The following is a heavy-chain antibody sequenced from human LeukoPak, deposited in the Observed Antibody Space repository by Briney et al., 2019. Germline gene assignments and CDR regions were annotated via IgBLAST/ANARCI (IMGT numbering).Heavy chain of an antibody. CDR2: IWYDGSKK. CDR3: ARVLTASLDY. V-gene: IGHV3-33*01. J-gene: IGHJ4*02. D-gene: IGHD5-18*01. Sequence: GGSLRLSCAASGSTFSSHGMHWVRQAPGKGLEWVAVIWYDGSKKQYADSVKGRFTVSRDNSKNTLYLQMNSLRAEDTAVYYCARVLTASLDYWGQGTLVTVSS. CDR1: GSTFSSHG.